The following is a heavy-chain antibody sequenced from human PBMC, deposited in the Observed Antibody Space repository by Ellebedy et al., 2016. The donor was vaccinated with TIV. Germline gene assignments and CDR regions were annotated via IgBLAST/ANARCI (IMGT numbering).Heavy chain of an antibody. V-gene: IGHV3-21*01. CDR2: ISSTSNSI. D-gene: IGHD3-22*01. CDR1: GFTFSSYS. J-gene: IGHJ4*02. CDR3: ARDYYNSSGYYYGGY. Sequence: GESLKISXAASGFTFSSYSMNWVRQAPGRGLEWVSSISSTSNSIYYADSVRGRFTISRDNAKNSLYLQMNSLRAEDTAVYYCARDYYNSSGYYYGGYWGQGTLVTVSS.